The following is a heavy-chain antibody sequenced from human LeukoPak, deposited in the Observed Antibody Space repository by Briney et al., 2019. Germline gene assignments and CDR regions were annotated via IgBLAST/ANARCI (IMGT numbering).Heavy chain of an antibody. CDR3: ASVYLYGMDV. J-gene: IGHJ6*02. Sequence: ASVKVSCKASGYSFTNYYMYWVRQAPGQGLEWMGVINPSGGSTSYAQKFQGRVILTRDTPTNTVYMELSSLRTEDTAVYYCASVYLYGMDVWGQGTTVTVSS. CDR1: GYSFTNYY. D-gene: IGHD2-8*01. CDR2: INPSGGST. V-gene: IGHV1-46*01.